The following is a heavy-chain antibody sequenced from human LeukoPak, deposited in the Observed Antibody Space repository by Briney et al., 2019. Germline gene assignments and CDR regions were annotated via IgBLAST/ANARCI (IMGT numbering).Heavy chain of an antibody. Sequence: PSETLSLTCTVSGGSISSYYWSWIRQPPGKGLEWIGYIYYSGSTNYNPSLKSRVTISVDTSKNQFSLKLSSVTAADTAVYYCARTDDSSGYFNYGMDVWGQGTTVTVSS. J-gene: IGHJ6*02. CDR3: ARTDDSSGYFNYGMDV. CDR1: GGSISSYY. V-gene: IGHV4-59*08. D-gene: IGHD3-22*01. CDR2: IYYSGST.